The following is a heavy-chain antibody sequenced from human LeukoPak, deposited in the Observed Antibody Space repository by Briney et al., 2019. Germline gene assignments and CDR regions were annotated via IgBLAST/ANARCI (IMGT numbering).Heavy chain of an antibody. Sequence: GGSLRLSCAASGFTFGNYAMRWVRQAPGKGLEWVAAISGISGSTTIYAGSVKGRFTVSRDNSKSTLHLQMNSLRAEDTAVYYCAKNYGSDRGVPYGMDVWGQGTTVTVAS. CDR3: AKNYGSDRGVPYGMDV. CDR2: ISGISGSTT. V-gene: IGHV3-23*01. J-gene: IGHJ6*02. CDR1: GFTFGNYA. D-gene: IGHD3-10*01.